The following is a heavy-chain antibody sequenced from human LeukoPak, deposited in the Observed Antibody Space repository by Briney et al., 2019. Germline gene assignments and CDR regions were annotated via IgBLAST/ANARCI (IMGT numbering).Heavy chain of an antibody. CDR3: AREGSNSGWYYFDY. D-gene: IGHD6-19*01. J-gene: IGHJ4*02. CDR2: ISAYNGNT. Sequence: ASVKVSCKASGYTFTSYGINWVRQAPGQGLEWMGRISAYNGNTNFAQKLQGRVTMTTDTSTSTAYMEVRSLRSDDTAVYYCAREGSNSGWYYFDYWGQGILVTVSS. CDR1: GYTFTSYG. V-gene: IGHV1-18*01.